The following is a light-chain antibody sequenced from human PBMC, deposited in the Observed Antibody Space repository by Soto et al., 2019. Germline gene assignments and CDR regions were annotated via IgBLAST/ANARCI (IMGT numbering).Light chain of an antibody. CDR1: QSVSSSY. Sequence: EIVLTQSPGTLSLSPGERATLSCRASQSVSSSYLAWYQQKPGQAPRLLIYGASSRATGIQDRFSGSGSGTDFTLTISRLEPEDFAVYYCQQYGSSRTWTFGQGTKVEIK. V-gene: IGKV3-20*01. CDR2: GAS. CDR3: QQYGSSRTWT. J-gene: IGKJ1*01.